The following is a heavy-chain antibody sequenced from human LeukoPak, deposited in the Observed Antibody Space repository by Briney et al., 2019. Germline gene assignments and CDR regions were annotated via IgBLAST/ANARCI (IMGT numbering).Heavy chain of an antibody. Sequence: GGSLRLSCAASGFTFSNAWMSWVRQAPGKGLEWVGRIKSKTDGGTTDYAAPVKGRFTISRDDSKNTLYLQMKTEDTAVYYCTTAYGLDGMDVWGQGTTVTVSS. CDR2: IKSKTDGGTT. J-gene: IGHJ6*02. D-gene: IGHD4-17*01. V-gene: IGHV3-15*01. CDR1: GFTFSNAW. CDR3: TTAYGLDGMDV.